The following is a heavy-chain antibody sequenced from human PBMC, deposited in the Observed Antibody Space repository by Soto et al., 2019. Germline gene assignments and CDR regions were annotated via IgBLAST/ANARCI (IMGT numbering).Heavy chain of an antibody. J-gene: IGHJ6*02. CDR3: ARIPHPNYGSGSYYGPGYYYYGMDV. CDR1: GDSVSSNSAA. CDR2: TYYRSKWYN. V-gene: IGHV6-1*01. D-gene: IGHD3-10*01. Sequence: SQTLSLTCAISGDSVSSNSAAWNWIRQSPSGGLEWLGRTYYRSKWYNDYAVSVKSRITINPDTSKNQFSLQLNSVTPEDTAVYYCARIPHPNYGSGSYYGPGYYYYGMDVWGQGTTVTVS.